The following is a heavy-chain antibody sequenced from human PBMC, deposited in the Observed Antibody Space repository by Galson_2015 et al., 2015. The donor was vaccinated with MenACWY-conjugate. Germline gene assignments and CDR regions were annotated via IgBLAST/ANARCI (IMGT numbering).Heavy chain of an antibody. V-gene: IGHV3-74*01. D-gene: IGHD3-16*01. Sequence: SLRLSCAASGFTFSSYSMYWVRHAPGKGLVWVSRIYNDGSDITYADSVKGRFTISRDNAKNTLFLQMNSLRAEDTAVYYCARGGIGAFDYWGQGTLVTVSS. CDR2: IYNDGSDI. J-gene: IGHJ4*02. CDR3: ARGGIGAFDY. CDR1: GFTFSSYS.